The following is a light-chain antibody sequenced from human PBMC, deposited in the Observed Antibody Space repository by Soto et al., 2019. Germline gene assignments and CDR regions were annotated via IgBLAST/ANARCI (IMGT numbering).Light chain of an antibody. CDR3: QQYTSYSWT. J-gene: IGKJ1*01. V-gene: IGKV1-5*01. Sequence: DIPVTQSPSSVSASVGDRVTITCRASQAINSWLAWYQQKPGKAPQILIYDASTLKSGVPSRFSASGSGTEFTLIISSLQPDDFATYYCQQYTSYSWTFGQGTKVEI. CDR2: DAS. CDR1: QAINSW.